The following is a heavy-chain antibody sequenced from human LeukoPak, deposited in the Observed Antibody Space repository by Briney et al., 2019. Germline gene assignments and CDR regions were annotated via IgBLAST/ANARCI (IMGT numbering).Heavy chain of an antibody. Sequence: GGSLRLSCAASGFIFSRDSMHWVRQSPGKGLVWLSRINPDGSTTNYADSVKGRFTISRDNAKNTLYLQMNSLRDEDTAVYYCASDVGYKFDYWGQGTLVTFSS. CDR2: INPDGSTT. CDR1: GFIFSRDS. D-gene: IGHD6-25*01. J-gene: IGHJ4*02. CDR3: ASDVGYKFDY. V-gene: IGHV3-74*01.